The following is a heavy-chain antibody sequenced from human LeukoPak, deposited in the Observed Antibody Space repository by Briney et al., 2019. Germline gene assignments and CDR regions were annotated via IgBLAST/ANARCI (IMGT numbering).Heavy chain of an antibody. CDR3: ARGSYGYISYYFDY. V-gene: IGHV1-2*06. CDR2: INPNSGGT. CDR1: GYTFTGYY. Sequence: ASVKVSCKASGYTFTGYYMHWVRKAPGQGLEWMGRINPNSGGTNYAQKFQGRVTMNRDTSISTAYMELSRLRSEDTAVYYCARGSYGYISYYFDYWGQGTLVTVSS. J-gene: IGHJ4*02. D-gene: IGHD5-18*01.